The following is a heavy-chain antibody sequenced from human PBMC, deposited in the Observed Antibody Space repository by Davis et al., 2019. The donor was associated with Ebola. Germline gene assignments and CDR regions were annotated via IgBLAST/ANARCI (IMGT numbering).Heavy chain of an antibody. J-gene: IGHJ4*02. CDR2: ISGSGGST. D-gene: IGHD6-13*01. V-gene: IGHV3-23*01. CDR1: GFTFSSYA. CDR3: AKRGHIAAAAYDY. Sequence: GESLKISCAASGFTFSSYAMSWVRQAPGKGLEWVSAISGSGGSTYYADSVKGRFTISRDNSKNTLYLQMNSLRAEDTAVYYCAKRGHIAAAAYDYWGQGTLVTVSS.